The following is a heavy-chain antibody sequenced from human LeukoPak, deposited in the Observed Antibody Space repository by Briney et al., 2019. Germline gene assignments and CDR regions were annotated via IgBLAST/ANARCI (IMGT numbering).Heavy chain of an antibody. CDR2: IYYSGNT. J-gene: IGHJ2*01. Sequence: SETLSLTCTVSGGSISTGGYYWSWIRQPPGRSLEWIGSIYYSGNTHYNPSLKSRVTISVDTSKNQFSLKLSSVTAADTAVHYCARTIRLGELSLGWYFDLWGRGTLVTVPS. CDR3: ARTIRLGELSLGWYFDL. V-gene: IGHV4-39*07. D-gene: IGHD3-16*02. CDR1: GGSISTGGYY.